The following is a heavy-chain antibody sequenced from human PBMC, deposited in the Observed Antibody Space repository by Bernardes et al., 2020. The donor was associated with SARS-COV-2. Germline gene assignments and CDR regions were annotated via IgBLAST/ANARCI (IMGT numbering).Heavy chain of an antibody. V-gene: IGHV4-39*01. CDR1: SGSISNSNYY. Sequence: SDTLSLTCTVSSGSISNSNYYWGWIRQPPGKGLEWIGSIYSSGTTYKNPSLQSRVTKSVDTSKNQFSLRLTSVTAADTAVYDCVGSSFGRDCYIVGLRSWDYGMDVWGQGTTVTVSS. J-gene: IGHJ6*02. D-gene: IGHD2-21*02. CDR2: IYSSGTT. CDR3: VGSSFGRDCYIVGLRSWDYGMDV.